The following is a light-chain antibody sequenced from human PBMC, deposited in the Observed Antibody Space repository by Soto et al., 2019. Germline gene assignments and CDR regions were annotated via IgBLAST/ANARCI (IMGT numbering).Light chain of an antibody. V-gene: IGKV3-20*01. CDR3: QHYGPSTPYT. CDR2: AAS. J-gene: IGKJ2*01. Sequence: EIVLTQSPGTLSLSPGERATLSCRASRSFASSYLAWYQRKPGQSPRLLIYAASNRATGIPDRFTGSGSGTDFTLTISRVEPEDCAVYYCQHYGPSTPYTFGHGTKVEIK. CDR1: RSFASSY.